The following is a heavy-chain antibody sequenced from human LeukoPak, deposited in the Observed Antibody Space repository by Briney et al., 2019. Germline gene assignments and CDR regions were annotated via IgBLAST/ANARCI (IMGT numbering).Heavy chain of an antibody. CDR1: GGSISSSSYY. J-gene: IGHJ4*02. V-gene: IGHV4-39*01. CDR2: IYYSGST. Sequence: SETLSLTCTVSGGSISSSSYYWGWIRQPPGKGLEWIGSIYYSGSTYYNPSLKSRVTISVDTSKNQFSLKLSSVTAADTAVYYFASWIFGVVNPLYYFDYWGQGTLVTVSS. D-gene: IGHD3-3*01. CDR3: ASWIFGVVNPLYYFDY.